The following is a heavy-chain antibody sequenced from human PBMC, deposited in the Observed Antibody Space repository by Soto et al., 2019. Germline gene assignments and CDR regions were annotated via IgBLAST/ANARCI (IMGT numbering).Heavy chain of an antibody. CDR3: VRLASTFDY. V-gene: IGHV3-64D*06. CDR2: ISSNGGNT. Sequence: LRLSCSASGFTFSNYSMHWVRQAPGKGLEYVSAISSNGGNTYYAGSVKGRFTISRDNSKNTLYLQMSSLRTEDAALYYCVRLASTFDYWGQGTLVTVSS. D-gene: IGHD3-3*02. J-gene: IGHJ4*02. CDR1: GFTFSNYS.